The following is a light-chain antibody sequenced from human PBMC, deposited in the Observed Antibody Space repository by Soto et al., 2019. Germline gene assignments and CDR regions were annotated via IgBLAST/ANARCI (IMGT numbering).Light chain of an antibody. Sequence: DVVMTQSPLSLPVTLGQPASISCRSSQSLVHADGNTYLSWFQQRPGQSQRRLIYKVSNRDSGGPDRFSGSGSGTEFTLKIRRVEAEYVGLYYCLQGTHWPRTFGQGTKLEI. CDR2: KVS. CDR3: LQGTHWPRT. V-gene: IGKV2-30*02. CDR1: QSLVHADGNTY. J-gene: IGKJ2*01.